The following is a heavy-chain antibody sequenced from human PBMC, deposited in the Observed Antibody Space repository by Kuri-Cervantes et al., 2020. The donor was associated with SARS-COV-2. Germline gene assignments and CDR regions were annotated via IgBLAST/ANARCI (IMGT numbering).Heavy chain of an antibody. CDR3: ARGYCSSTSCYTDYYYGMDV. Sequence: GGSLRLSCAVSGFTFSSYWMHWVRQAPGKGLVWVSRINSDGSGTRYAESVKGRFTISRDNAKNTLYLQMNSLRAEDTAVYYCARGYCSSTSCYTDYYYGMDVWGQGTTVTVSS. CDR2: INSDGSGT. J-gene: IGHJ6*02. V-gene: IGHV3-74*01. D-gene: IGHD2-2*02. CDR1: GFTFSSYW.